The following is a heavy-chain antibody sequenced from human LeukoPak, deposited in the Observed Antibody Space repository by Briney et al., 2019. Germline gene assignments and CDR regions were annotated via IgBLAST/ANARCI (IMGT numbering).Heavy chain of an antibody. CDR3: AIIAAAGTPVV. V-gene: IGHV3-21*01. CDR1: GFTFSSYS. Sequence: GGSLRLSCAASGFTFSSYSMNWVRQAPGKGLEWVSSISSSSSYIYYADSVKGRFTISRDNAKNSLYLQMNSLRAEDTAVYYCAIIAAAGTPVVWGQGTLVTVSS. D-gene: IGHD6-13*01. CDR2: ISSSSSYI. J-gene: IGHJ4*02.